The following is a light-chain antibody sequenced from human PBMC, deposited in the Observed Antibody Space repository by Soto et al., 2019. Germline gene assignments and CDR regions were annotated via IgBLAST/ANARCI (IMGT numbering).Light chain of an antibody. CDR2: KVS. V-gene: IGKV2-30*01. Sequence: DVELTQSPLSLPVTLGQPASLSCGSSQSLVSSDGNTYLNWFQQRPGQPPRRLIYKVSNRDSGVPDRFSGSGSGTEFTLKISRVEAEDVGVYYCMQGTHWPLTFGGGTKVEIK. CDR1: QSLVSSDGNTY. J-gene: IGKJ4*01. CDR3: MQGTHWPLT.